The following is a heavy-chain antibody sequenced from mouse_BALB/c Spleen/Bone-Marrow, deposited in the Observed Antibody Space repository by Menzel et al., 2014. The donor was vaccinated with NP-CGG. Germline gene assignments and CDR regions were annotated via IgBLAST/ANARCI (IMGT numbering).Heavy chain of an antibody. Sequence: EVQGVESGGGLVKPGGSLKLSCAASGFTFSSYTMSWVRRTPEKRLEWVATISSGGSYTYYPDSVKGRFTISRDNAKNTLYLQMSSLKSEDTAMYYCTRDAMDYWGQGTSVTVSS. V-gene: IGHV5-6-4*01. CDR3: TRDAMDY. J-gene: IGHJ4*01. CDR1: GFTFSSYT. CDR2: ISSGGSYT.